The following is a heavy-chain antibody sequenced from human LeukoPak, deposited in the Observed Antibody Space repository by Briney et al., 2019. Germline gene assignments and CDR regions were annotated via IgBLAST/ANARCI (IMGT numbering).Heavy chain of an antibody. CDR3: ARNKEGKSLDY. Sequence: ASVEVSCKASGYTFTDYYIHWVRHAPGQGLEWMAWMNPNSGGTSYAQKFQGRVTMTRDTSISTAYMELSRLRFDDTAVYYCARNKEGKSLDYWGQGTLVTVSS. J-gene: IGHJ4*02. CDR1: GYTFTDYY. V-gene: IGHV1-2*02. CDR2: MNPNSGGT.